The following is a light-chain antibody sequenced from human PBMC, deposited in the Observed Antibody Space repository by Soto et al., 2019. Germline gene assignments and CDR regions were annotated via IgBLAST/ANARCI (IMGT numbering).Light chain of an antibody. CDR3: MQATQCQHT. J-gene: IGKJ2*01. CDR1: QSLLHSDGNTY. Sequence: DIVMTQTPLSSAVTLGQPASISCRSSQSLLHSDGNTYLSWLQQRPGQPPRLLIYKISKRFSGVPDRFSGSGAGTDFTLKISRVEAEDVGVYYCMQATQCQHTFGQGTKLEIK. CDR2: KIS. V-gene: IGKV2-24*01.